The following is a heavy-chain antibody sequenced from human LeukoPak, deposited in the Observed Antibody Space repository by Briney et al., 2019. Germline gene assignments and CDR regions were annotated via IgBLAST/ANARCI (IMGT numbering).Heavy chain of an antibody. CDR2: IYYSGST. CDR3: ARLEYDIA. D-gene: IGHD3-9*01. V-gene: IGHV4-59*11. J-gene: IGHJ5*02. Sequence: SETLSLTCTVSGGSISSHYWSWIRQPPGKGLEWIGYIYYSGSTNYNPSLKSRVTISVDTSKNQFSLKLSSVTAADTAVYYCARLEYDIAWGRGTLVTVSS. CDR1: GGSISSHY.